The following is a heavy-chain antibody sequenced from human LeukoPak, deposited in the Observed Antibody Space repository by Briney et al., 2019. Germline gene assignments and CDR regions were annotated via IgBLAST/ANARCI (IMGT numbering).Heavy chain of an antibody. D-gene: IGHD3-9*01. CDR2: INPSGGST. CDR1: GYTFTSYY. CDR3: ARAKGAYYDILTGYYM. Sequence: ASVKVSCKASGYTFTSYYMHWVRQAPGQGLEWMGIINPSGGSTSYAQKFQGRVTMTRNTSISTAYMELSSLRSEDTAVYYCARAKGAYYDILTGYYMWGQGTLVTVSS. J-gene: IGHJ4*02. V-gene: IGHV1-46*01.